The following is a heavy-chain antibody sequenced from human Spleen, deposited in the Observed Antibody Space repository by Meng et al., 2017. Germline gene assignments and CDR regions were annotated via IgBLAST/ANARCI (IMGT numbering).Heavy chain of an antibody. J-gene: IGHJ4*02. Sequence: QLQQSGPGLVKPSQTLSLTCAISGDSVSSNRAAWNWIRQSPSRGLEWLGRTYYGSKWSHDYAVSVKSRIIINADTSKNQFSLKLSSVTAADTAVYYCAGGEVNCYDFWGQGTLVTVSS. CDR3: AGGEVNCYDF. CDR2: TYYGSKWSH. D-gene: IGHD2-21*01. CDR1: GDSVSSNRAA. V-gene: IGHV6-1*01.